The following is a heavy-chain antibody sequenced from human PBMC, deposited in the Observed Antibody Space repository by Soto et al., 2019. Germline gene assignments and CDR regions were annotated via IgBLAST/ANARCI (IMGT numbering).Heavy chain of an antibody. Sequence: QVQLVESGGGVVQPGASLRLSCEASGFALSSYAMHWVRQAPGKGLEWVGVISYDGNYIYYADSVKGRFTISRDNSKNTLYVQVNSLRPEDTAVYYCAKGILSATIGPYAMDVWGQGTTVTVSS. CDR3: AKGILSATIGPYAMDV. V-gene: IGHV3-30*18. CDR1: GFALSSYA. J-gene: IGHJ6*02. CDR2: ISYDGNYI. D-gene: IGHD3-16*01.